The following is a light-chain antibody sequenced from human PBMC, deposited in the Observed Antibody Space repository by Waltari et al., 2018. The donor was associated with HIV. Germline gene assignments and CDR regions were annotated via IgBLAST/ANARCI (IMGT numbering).Light chain of an antibody. V-gene: IGLV3-21*02. Sequence: SYVLTQPPSVSVAPGQTARITCGGHKIGSKSVHWYQQKAGQAPVLVVYNGSDRPSGIPERFSGSRSGNTATLTISRVEAGDEADYYCHVWDRSSDHHVFGTGTKVTVL. J-gene: IGLJ1*01. CDR2: NGS. CDR3: HVWDRSSDHHV. CDR1: KIGSKS.